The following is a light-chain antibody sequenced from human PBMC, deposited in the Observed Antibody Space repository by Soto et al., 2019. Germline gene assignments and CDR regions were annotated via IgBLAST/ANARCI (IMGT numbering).Light chain of an antibody. CDR2: GAS. CDR1: QSVSGSF. Sequence: EIELTQSPGTLSLSPGERATLSCRASQSVSGSFLAWYQQKPGQAPRLLMYGASSRATGIPDRFSGGGSGTDFTLTISRLEPEDFAAYYCQQYGSSPTFGQGTKVDIK. J-gene: IGKJ1*01. CDR3: QQYGSSPT. V-gene: IGKV3-20*01.